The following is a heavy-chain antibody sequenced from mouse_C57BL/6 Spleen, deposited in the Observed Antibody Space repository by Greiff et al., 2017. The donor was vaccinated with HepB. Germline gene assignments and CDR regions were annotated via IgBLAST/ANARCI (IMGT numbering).Heavy chain of an antibody. Sequence: VKLQESGAELARPGASVKLSCKASGYTFTSYGISWVKQRTGQGLEWIGGIYPRSGNTYYNEKFKGKATLTADKSSSTAYMELRSLTSEDSAVYFCACSIYYDDAKVYYLDYWGQGTTLTVSS. CDR2: IYPRSGNT. CDR3: ACSIYYDDAKVYYLDY. J-gene: IGHJ2*01. V-gene: IGHV1-81*01. D-gene: IGHD2-4*01. CDR1: GYTFTSYG.